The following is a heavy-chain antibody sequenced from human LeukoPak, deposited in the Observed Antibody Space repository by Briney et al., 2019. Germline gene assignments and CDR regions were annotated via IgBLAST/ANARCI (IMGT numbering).Heavy chain of an antibody. D-gene: IGHD3-3*01. J-gene: IGHJ5*02. CDR1: GYTFTSYD. CDR2: MNPNSGNT. Sequence: ASVKVSCKASGYTFTSYDINWVRQATGQGLEWMGWMNPNSGNTGYAQKFQGRVTITRNTSISTAYMELSSLRSEDTAVYYCARGGDFWSGYPYPETKFDPWGQGTLVTVSS. CDR3: ARGGDFWSGYPYPETKFDP. V-gene: IGHV1-8*03.